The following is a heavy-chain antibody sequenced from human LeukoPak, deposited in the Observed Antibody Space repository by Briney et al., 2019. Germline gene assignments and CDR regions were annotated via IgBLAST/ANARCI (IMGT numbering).Heavy chain of an antibody. J-gene: IGHJ6*02. CDR2: VNRDGSET. CDR1: GFALSSHW. V-gene: IGHV3-7*01. CDR3: ARDLLSSGWYRVFGMDV. D-gene: IGHD6-19*01. Sequence: PGGSLRLSCAASGFALSSHWMTWVRQVPGRGPEWVANVNRDGSETYYLDSVKGRFTISRDNAKNSLYLQMNSLRAEDTAVYYCARDLLSSGWYRVFGMDVWGQGTTVTVSS.